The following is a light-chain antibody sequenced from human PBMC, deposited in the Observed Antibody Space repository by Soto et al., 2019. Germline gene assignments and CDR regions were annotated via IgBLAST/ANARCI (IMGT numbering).Light chain of an antibody. V-gene: IGKV3-20*01. CDR3: QQCSSHPLN. Sequence: EFVLTQSPGTLSLSPGERATLSCRASQTVRNNYLARYQQKPGQAPRLLIYDASSRATDIPDRFSGGGSGTDFTLTISRLEPEDFSVYYCQQCSSHPLNFDGGNKVEIK. CDR1: QTVRNNY. CDR2: DAS. J-gene: IGKJ4*01.